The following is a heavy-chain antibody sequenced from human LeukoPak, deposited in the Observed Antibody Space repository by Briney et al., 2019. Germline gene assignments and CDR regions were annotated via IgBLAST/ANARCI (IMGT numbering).Heavy chain of an antibody. V-gene: IGHV4-39*07. CDR2: LYYSGTT. Sequence: PSETLSLTCTVSGGSISTSGYYWGWIRQPPGKGLEWIGSLYYSGTTHYNPSLKSRVTISVDTSKNQFSLRLSSVTAADTAVYYCARVGSSWSLRYYFDYWGQGTLVTVSS. J-gene: IGHJ4*02. D-gene: IGHD6-6*01. CDR3: ARVGSSWSLRYYFDY. CDR1: GGSISTSGYY.